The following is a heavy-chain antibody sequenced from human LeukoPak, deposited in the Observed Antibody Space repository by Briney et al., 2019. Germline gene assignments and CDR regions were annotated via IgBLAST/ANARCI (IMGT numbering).Heavy chain of an antibody. J-gene: IGHJ3*02. CDR1: NGPITSTKW. CDR2: ISRTGST. V-gene: IGHV4-4*02. D-gene: IGHD2-21*01. Sequence: SGTLSLTCTVSNGPITSTKWWSWVRQPPGKGLEWIGEISRTGSTNYNPSFNSRVTMSVAKSKNQFSLNLKSVTAADTALYYCASSSLVVVVTYGFDIWGRGTAVTVSS. CDR3: ASSSLVVVVTYGFDI.